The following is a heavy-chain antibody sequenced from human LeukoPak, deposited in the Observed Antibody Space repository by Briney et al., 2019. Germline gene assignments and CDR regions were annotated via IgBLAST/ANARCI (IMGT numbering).Heavy chain of an antibody. CDR2: IWYDGSNK. CDR3: ATSLFDGGGPRSFDY. CDR1: GFTFSSYG. D-gene: IGHD2-21*01. V-gene: IGHV3-33*01. J-gene: IGHJ4*02. Sequence: PGGSLRLSRAASGFTFSSYGIHWVRQAPGKGLEWVAVIWYDGSNKFYADSVKGRFTISRDNSKNTLSLQMNSLRAEDTAVYFCATSLFDGGGPRSFDYWGQGTLVTVSS.